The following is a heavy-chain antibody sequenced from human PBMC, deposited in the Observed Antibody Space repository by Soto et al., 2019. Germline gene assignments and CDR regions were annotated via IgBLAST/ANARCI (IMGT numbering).Heavy chain of an antibody. CDR3: ARHGSGTYYDFWSGRSWFDP. D-gene: IGHD3-3*01. J-gene: IGHJ5*02. Sequence: QLQLQESGPGLVKPSETLSLTCPVSGGSISSSSYYWGWIRQPQGKGPEWLGRIYYSGSTYYNPSLKSRVSISVYTSKYQCSRKLSSVSAADTAVYYCARHGSGTYYDFWSGRSWFDPLVQGTLVTVSS. CDR1: GGSISSSSYY. V-gene: IGHV4-39*01. CDR2: IYYSGST.